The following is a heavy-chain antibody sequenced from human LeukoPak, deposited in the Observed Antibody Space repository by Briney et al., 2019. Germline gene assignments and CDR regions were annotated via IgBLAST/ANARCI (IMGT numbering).Heavy chain of an antibody. CDR1: GGSFSDYW. J-gene: IGHJ5*02. V-gene: IGHV4-34*01. D-gene: IGHD3-10*01. Sequence: PSETLSLTCAVYGGSFSDYWWTWIRQSPGKGLEWIGEVNHSGRTNYNPSLKSRVSISVDRSKKQFSLKLSSVTAADTAVYYCARVRWFGESKPYSWFDPWGQGTLVTVSS. CDR3: ARVRWFGESKPYSWFDP. CDR2: VNHSGRT.